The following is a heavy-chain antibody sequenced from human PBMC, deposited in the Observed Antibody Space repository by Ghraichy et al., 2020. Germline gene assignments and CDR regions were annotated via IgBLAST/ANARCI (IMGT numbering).Heavy chain of an antibody. D-gene: IGHD3-10*01. CDR3: AVDRGYYGSGSYYYFDY. CDR1: GYTLTELS. Sequence: ASVKVSCKVSGYTLTELSMHWVRQAPGKGLEWMGGFDPEDGETIYAQKFQGRVTMTEDTSTDTAYMELSSLRSEDTAVYYCAVDRGYYGSGSYYYFDYWGQGTLVTVSS. V-gene: IGHV1-24*01. J-gene: IGHJ4*02. CDR2: FDPEDGET.